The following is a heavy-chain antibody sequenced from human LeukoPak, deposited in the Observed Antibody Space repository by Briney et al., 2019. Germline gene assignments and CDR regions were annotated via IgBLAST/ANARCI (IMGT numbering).Heavy chain of an antibody. CDR1: GYTFTGYY. CDR2: INPNSGDT. CDR3: ARAALGYCSSTSCYNYYYYYMDV. Sequence: ASVKVSCKASGYTFTGYYMHWVRQAPGQGLEWMGWINPNSGDTNYSRKFQGRVSMTRDTSINTAYMELSRLTSDDTAVYYCARAALGYCSSTSCYNYYYYYMDVWGKGTTVTVSS. D-gene: IGHD2-2*02. V-gene: IGHV1-2*02. J-gene: IGHJ6*03.